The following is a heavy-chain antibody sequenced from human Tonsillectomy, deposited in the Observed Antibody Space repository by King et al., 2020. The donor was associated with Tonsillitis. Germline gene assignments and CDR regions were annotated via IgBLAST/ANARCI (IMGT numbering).Heavy chain of an antibody. CDR2: INHSGST. CDR1: GGSFSGYY. V-gene: IGHV4-34*01. J-gene: IGHJ5*02. D-gene: IGHD6-13*01. CDR3: ARGPEEEQQLIGDWFDP. Sequence: VQLQQWGAGLLKPSETLSLTCAVYGGSFSGYYWSWIRQPPGKGLEWIGEINHSGSTNYNPSLKSRVTISLDTSKNHFSLKLSSVTAADTAVYYCARGPEEEQQLIGDWFDPWGQGTLVTVSS.